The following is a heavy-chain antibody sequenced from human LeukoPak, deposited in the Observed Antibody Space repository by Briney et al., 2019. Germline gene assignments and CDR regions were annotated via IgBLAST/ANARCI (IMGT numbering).Heavy chain of an antibody. J-gene: IGHJ4*02. CDR2: INPKGGGT. CDR1: GYAFADYQ. Sequence: ASVKVSCKTSGYAFADYQMHWVRQATGQGLEWMGRINPKGGGTEYSQKFQGRVAMTRDMSIYTAYMELSRLTSDDTAIYYCARDPGGDRESGYYYNLFDQWGQGTLLTVSS. V-gene: IGHV1-2*02. CDR3: ARDPGGDRESGYYYNLFDQ. D-gene: IGHD3-22*01.